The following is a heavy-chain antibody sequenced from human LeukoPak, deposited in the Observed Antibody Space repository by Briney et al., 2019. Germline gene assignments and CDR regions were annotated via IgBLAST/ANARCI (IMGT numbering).Heavy chain of an antibody. CDR3: ARGLSSSSWERLNWFDP. CDR2: IWYDGSNK. Sequence: GRSLRLSCAASGFTFSSYGMHWVRQAPGKGLEWVAVIWYDGSNKYYADSVKGRFTISRDNAKNSLYLQMNSLRAEDTAVYYCARGLSSSSWERLNWFDPWGQGTLVTVSS. V-gene: IGHV3-33*01. CDR1: GFTFSSYG. D-gene: IGHD6-13*01. J-gene: IGHJ5*02.